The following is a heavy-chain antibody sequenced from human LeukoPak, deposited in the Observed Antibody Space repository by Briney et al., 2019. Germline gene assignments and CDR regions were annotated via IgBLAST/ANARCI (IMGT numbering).Heavy chain of an antibody. J-gene: IGHJ4*02. CDR3: AKEFNSGYDLNS. Sequence: GGSLRLSCAASGFTVSSNYMSWVRQAPGKGLEWVSTISGSGGSTYYADSVKGRFTISRDNSKSTLYLQMNNLRAEDTAKYYCAKEFNSGYDLNSWGQGTLVTVSS. CDR1: GFTVSSNY. CDR2: ISGSGGST. V-gene: IGHV3-23*01. D-gene: IGHD5-12*01.